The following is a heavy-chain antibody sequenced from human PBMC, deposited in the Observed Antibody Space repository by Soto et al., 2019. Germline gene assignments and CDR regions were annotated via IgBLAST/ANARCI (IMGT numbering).Heavy chain of an antibody. CDR2: IYHSGST. D-gene: IGHD1-7*01. Sequence: SETLSLTCAFSGGSIRSGGYSLSWIRQPPGKGLEWIGYIYHSGSTYYNPSLKSRVTISVDRSKNQFSLKLSSVTAADTAVYYCARVAAGTTFFSFDPWGQGTLVTVSS. J-gene: IGHJ5*02. CDR1: GGSIRSGGYS. CDR3: ARVAAGTTFFSFDP. V-gene: IGHV4-30-2*01.